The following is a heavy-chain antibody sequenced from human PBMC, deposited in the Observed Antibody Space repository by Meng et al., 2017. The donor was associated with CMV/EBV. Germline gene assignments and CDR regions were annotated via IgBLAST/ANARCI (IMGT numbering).Heavy chain of an antibody. CDR3: TRADPEFDL. V-gene: IGHV3-49*04. CDR2: IRSKAYGGTT. Sequence: GGSLRLSCTASGFTFGDYAMSWVRQAPGKGLEWVGFIRSKAYGGTTEYAASVKGRFTISRDDSKGIAYLQMNSLKTEDTAVYYCTRADPEFDLWGRGTLVTVSS. CDR1: GFTFGDYA. J-gene: IGHJ2*01. D-gene: IGHD1-14*01.